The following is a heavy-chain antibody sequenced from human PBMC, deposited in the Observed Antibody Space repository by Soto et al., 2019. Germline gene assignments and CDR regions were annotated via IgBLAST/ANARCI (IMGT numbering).Heavy chain of an antibody. CDR1: GFTFSSYA. D-gene: IGHD6-19*01. V-gene: IGHV3-23*01. CDR2: ISGSGGST. J-gene: IGHJ4*02. Sequence: HPGGSLRLSCAASGFTFSSYAMSWVRQAPGKGLEWVSAISGSGGSTYYADSVKGRFTISRDNSKNTLYLQMNSLRAEDTAVYYCAKDLTEYSSGWLRGYYFDYWGQGTLVTVSS. CDR3: AKDLTEYSSGWLRGYYFDY.